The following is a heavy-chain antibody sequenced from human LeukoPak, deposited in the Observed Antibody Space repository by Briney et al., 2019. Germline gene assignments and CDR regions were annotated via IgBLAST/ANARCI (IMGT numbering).Heavy chain of an antibody. D-gene: IGHD3-22*01. J-gene: IGHJ4*02. CDR2: ISGSGGST. CDR3: AKEGYYYDSSGYSDY. CDR1: GFTFSSYA. V-gene: IGHV3-23*01. Sequence: GGSLRLSCAASGFTFSSYAMSWVRQAPGKGLEWVSGISGSGGSTYYADSVKGRFTISRDNSKNTLYLQMNSLRAEDTAVYYCAKEGYYYDSSGYSDYWGQGTLVTVSS.